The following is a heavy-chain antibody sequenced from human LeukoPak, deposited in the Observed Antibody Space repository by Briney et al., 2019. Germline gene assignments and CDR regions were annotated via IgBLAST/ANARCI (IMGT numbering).Heavy chain of an antibody. CDR2: ISGSGGST. CDR1: GVTFSSYA. Sequence: GSLRLSCAASGVTFSSYAMSWVRQAPGKGLEWVSHISGSGGSTYYADSVKGRFTISRDNSKNTLYLQMNSLRAEDTAVYYCAKAMVRGALEYFDYWGQGTLVTVSS. CDR3: AKAMVRGALEYFDY. D-gene: IGHD3-10*01. V-gene: IGHV3-23*01. J-gene: IGHJ4*02.